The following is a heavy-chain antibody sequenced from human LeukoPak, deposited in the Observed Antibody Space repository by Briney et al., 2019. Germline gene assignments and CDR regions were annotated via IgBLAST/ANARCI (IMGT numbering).Heavy chain of an antibody. V-gene: IGHV3-21*01. CDR1: GFTFSAYS. Sequence: GGSLRLSCAASGFTFSAYSMNWVRQAPGKGLEWVSSISSSSTYIYYADSVKGRFTISRDDAKNSLFLQMSSLRAEDTAVYYCARRPSGTDYGFDYWGQGTLVTVSS. CDR3: ARRPSGTDYGFDY. CDR2: ISSSSTYI. D-gene: IGHD1-26*01. J-gene: IGHJ4*02.